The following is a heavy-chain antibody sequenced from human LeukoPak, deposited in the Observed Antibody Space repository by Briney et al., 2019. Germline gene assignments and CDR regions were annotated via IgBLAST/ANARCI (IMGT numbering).Heavy chain of an antibody. CDR2: IRGGGET. Sequence: GGSLRLSCAASGFSFSNFAMSWVRQAPARGPEWVSSIRGGGETFYADSVKGRFTISRDNSKNTLYLQMNSLRAEDTAVYYCAGTSEVSYYYYYYMDVRGKGTTVTVSS. J-gene: IGHJ6*03. CDR3: AGTSEVSYYYYYYMDV. CDR1: GFSFSNFA. V-gene: IGHV3-23*01. D-gene: IGHD3-10*01.